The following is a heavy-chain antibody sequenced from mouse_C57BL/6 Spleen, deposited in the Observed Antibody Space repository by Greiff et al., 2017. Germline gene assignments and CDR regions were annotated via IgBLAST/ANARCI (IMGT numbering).Heavy chain of an antibody. Sequence: EVKLQESGPELVKPGASVKISCKASGYSFTGYYMNWVKQSPEKSLEWIGEINPSTGGTTYNQKFKAKATLTVDKSSSTAYMQLKSLTSEDSAVYYCARYGYYGAPDYWGQGTTLTVSS. CDR1: GYSFTGYY. CDR2: INPSTGGT. D-gene: IGHD1-1*01. CDR3: ARYGYYGAPDY. J-gene: IGHJ2*01. V-gene: IGHV1-42*01.